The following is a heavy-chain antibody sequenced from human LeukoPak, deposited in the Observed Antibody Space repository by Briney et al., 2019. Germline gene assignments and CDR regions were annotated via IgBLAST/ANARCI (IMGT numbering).Heavy chain of an antibody. CDR2: INHSGFI. CDR1: GGSFSGYY. V-gene: IGHV4-34*01. CDR3: ARGQRAFDI. J-gene: IGHJ3*02. Sequence: PSEALSLTCDVYGGSFSGYYWSWTRQPPGKGLEWIGEINHSGFINYNPSLKSQVIISADTSKIQFSLKLTSVTAADTAVYYCARGQRAFDIWGQGTMVTVST.